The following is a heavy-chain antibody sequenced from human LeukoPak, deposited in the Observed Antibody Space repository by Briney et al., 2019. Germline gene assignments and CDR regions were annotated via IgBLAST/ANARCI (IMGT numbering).Heavy chain of an antibody. D-gene: IGHD7-27*01. V-gene: IGHV4-34*01. J-gene: IGHJ4*02. CDR3: ARAAKTGYFDY. Sequence: PSETLSLTCAVYGGSFSGYYWSWIRQPPGKGLEWIGEINHSGSTNYNPSLKSRVTISVDTSKNQFSLKLSSVTAADTAVYYCARAAKTGYFDYWGQGTLVTFSS. CDR2: INHSGST. CDR1: GGSFSGYY.